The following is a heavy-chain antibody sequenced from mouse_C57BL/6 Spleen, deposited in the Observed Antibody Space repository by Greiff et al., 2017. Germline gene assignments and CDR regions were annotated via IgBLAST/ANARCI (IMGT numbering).Heavy chain of an antibody. V-gene: IGHV1-80*01. CDR3: ARGGRWDWYFDV. J-gene: IGHJ1*03. CDR1: GYAFSSYW. D-gene: IGHD1-1*01. Sequence: QVQLQQSGAELVKPGASVKISCKASGYAFSSYWMNWVKQRPGKGLEWIGQIYPGDGDTNYNGKFKGKATLTADKSSSTAYMQLSSLTSEDSAVYFCARGGRWDWYFDVWGTGTTVTVSS. CDR2: IYPGDGDT.